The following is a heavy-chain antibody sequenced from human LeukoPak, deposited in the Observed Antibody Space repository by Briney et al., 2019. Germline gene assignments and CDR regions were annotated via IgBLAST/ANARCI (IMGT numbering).Heavy chain of an antibody. V-gene: IGHV4-59*01. J-gene: IGHJ4*02. CDR3: ARDTPTDTMPEDY. CDR2: IYYSGTT. D-gene: IGHD2-2*01. Sequence: KPSETLSLTCTVSGGSIGNSYWGWLRQPPGKGLEWIGNIYYSGTTNYNPSLKSRVTISVDTSKNQFSLRLSSVTAADTAVYYCARDTPTDTMPEDYWGQGTLVTVSS. CDR1: GGSIGNSY.